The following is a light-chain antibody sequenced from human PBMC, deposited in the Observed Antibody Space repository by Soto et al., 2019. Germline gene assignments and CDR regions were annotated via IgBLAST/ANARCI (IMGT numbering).Light chain of an antibody. Sequence: QAVVTQPTSASGTPGQRVTISCSGSSSNIGSNTVNWYQQLPGTAPKLLIYSNNQRPSGVPDRFSGSKSGTSASLAISGLQSEDEADYYCAAWDDSLNSYVFGTGTKLTVL. J-gene: IGLJ1*01. CDR2: SNN. CDR1: SSNIGSNT. V-gene: IGLV1-44*01. CDR3: AAWDDSLNSYV.